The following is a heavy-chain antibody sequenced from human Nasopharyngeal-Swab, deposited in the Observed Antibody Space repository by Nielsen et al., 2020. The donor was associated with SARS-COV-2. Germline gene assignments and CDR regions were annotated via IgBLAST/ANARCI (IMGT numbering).Heavy chain of an antibody. J-gene: IGHJ6*03. CDR2: INHSGST. D-gene: IGHD5-12*01. V-gene: IGHV4-34*01. CDR3: ARGRHIVATILRYYYYMDV. Sequence: WIRQPPGKGLEWIGEINHSGSTNYNPSLKSRVTISVDTSKNQFSLKLSPVTAADTAVYYCARGRHIVATILRYYYYMDVWGKGTTVTVSS.